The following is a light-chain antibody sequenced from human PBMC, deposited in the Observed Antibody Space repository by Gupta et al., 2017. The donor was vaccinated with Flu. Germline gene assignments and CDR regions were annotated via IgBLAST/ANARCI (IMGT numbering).Light chain of an antibody. CDR1: SSDVGGYNY. V-gene: IGLV2-14*01. J-gene: IGLJ2*01. CDR2: DVS. CDR3: SFYTSTSTLNGV. Sequence: QSALTPPASVSGSPGQSITISCTGTSSDVGGYNYVSWYQQHPGTAQKLMIYDVSNRPSVVSNRFSFSKSGNTDSPTLTXLXAEDEAXDDCSFYTSTSTLNGVFGGGTKLTVL.